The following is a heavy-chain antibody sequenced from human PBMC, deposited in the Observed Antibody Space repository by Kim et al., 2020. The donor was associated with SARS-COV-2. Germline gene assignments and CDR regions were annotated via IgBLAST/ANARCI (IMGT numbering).Heavy chain of an antibody. CDR1: GGSISSYY. CDR2: IYYSGST. D-gene: IGHD6-19*01. J-gene: IGHJ5*02. V-gene: IGHV4-59*13. Sequence: SETLSLTCTVSGGSISSYYWSWIRQPPGKGLEWIGYIYYSGSTNYNPSLKSRVTISVDTSKNQFSLKLSSVTAADTAVYYCAREYSSGWYNWFDPWGQGTLGTVSS. CDR3: AREYSSGWYNWFDP.